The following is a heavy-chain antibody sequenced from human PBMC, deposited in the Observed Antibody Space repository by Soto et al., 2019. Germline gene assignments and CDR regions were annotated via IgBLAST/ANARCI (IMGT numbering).Heavy chain of an antibody. CDR3: ARLPSSGSGSYQTACYHYGMDV. V-gene: IGHV4-39*01. Sequence: PSETLSLTCTVSGGSISSSSYNWGWIRQPPGKGLEWIGSIYYSGSTYYNPSLKSRVTISVDTSKNQFSLTLSSVTAADTAVYYCARLPSSGSGSYQTACYHYGMDVSGQWTTGTVSS. J-gene: IGHJ6*02. CDR1: GGSISSSSYN. CDR2: IYYSGST. D-gene: IGHD3-10*01.